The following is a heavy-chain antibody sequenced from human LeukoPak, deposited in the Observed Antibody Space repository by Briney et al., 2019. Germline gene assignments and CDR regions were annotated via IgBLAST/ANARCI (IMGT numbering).Heavy chain of an antibody. CDR2: TYDSGST. Sequence: SETLSLTCTVSGGSVSSGGYYWSWIRQAPGKRLEWIAYTYDSGSTSYNPSLQSRVTISVDTSKNQFSLKLSSVTAADTAVYYCARGRGTTVRGQVMIDPWGQGTLVTVSS. CDR3: ARGRGTTVRGQVMIDP. J-gene: IGHJ5*02. CDR1: GGSVSSGGYY. V-gene: IGHV4-61*08. D-gene: IGHD3-10*01.